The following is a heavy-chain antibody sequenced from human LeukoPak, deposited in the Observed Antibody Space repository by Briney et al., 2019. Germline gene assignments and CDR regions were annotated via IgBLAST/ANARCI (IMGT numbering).Heavy chain of an antibody. CDR3: ARRVRIADLFDP. CDR1: GGSISSSSYY. Sequence: PSETLSLTCTVSGGSISSSSYYWGWIRQPPGKGLEWIGSIYYSGSTYYNPSLKSRVTISVDTSKNQFSLKLSSVTAADTAVYYCARRVRIADLFDPWGQGTLVTVSS. V-gene: IGHV4-39*01. J-gene: IGHJ5*02. D-gene: IGHD6-13*01. CDR2: IYYSGST.